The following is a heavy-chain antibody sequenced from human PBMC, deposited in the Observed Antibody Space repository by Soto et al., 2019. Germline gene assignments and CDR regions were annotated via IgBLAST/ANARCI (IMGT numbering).Heavy chain of an antibody. CDR2: VSSDGNST. CDR3: ARSFPPET. V-gene: IGHV3-64*07. CDR1: GFTFSNNA. Sequence: ELQLVESGGGLVQPGGSLRLSCIAFGFTFSNNAMYWVRQAPGKGLEYVSGVSSDGNSTYYADSVKGRFTISRENSKNTLYLQMGGLRDDDMAVYYCARSFPPETGGQGTLVTVSS. J-gene: IGHJ4*02. D-gene: IGHD3-3*02.